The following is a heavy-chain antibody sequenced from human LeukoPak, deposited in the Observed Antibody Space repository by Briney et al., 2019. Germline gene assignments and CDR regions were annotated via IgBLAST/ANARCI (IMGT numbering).Heavy chain of an antibody. Sequence: PGGSLRLSCAASGFSLSDCGMHWVRQAQGKGLEWVAVIWYDGSNKYYADSVKGRFTISRDNSKNTLYLQMNSLRAEDTAVYYCAREEYYYGSGSYSADAFDIWGQGTMVTVSS. V-gene: IGHV3-33*08. D-gene: IGHD3-10*01. CDR3: AREEYYYGSGSYSADAFDI. CDR2: IWYDGSNK. J-gene: IGHJ3*02. CDR1: GFSLSDCG.